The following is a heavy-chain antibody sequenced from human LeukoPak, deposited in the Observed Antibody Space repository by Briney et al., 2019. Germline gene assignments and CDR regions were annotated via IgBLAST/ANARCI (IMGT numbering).Heavy chain of an antibody. V-gene: IGHV1-3*03. CDR3: AREGDYYDSSGVLDAFDI. D-gene: IGHD3-22*01. J-gene: IGHJ3*02. CDR1: GYTFTSYA. Sequence: ASVKVSCKASGYTFTSYAMHWVRQAPGQRLEWMGWINAGNGNTKYSQEFQGRVTITRDTSASTAYMELSSLRSEDMAVYYCAREGDYYDSSGVLDAFDIWAKGQWSPSLQ. CDR2: INAGNGNT.